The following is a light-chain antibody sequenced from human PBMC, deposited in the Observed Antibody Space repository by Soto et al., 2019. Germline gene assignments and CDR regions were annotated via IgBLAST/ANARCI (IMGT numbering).Light chain of an antibody. Sequence: DIQMTQSPSSLSASVGDRVTITCRASQSISSYLNWYQQKPGKAPKLLIYAASSLQSGVPSRFSGSGSGTDSTLTISSLHPEEFATYNCQQSYSTPLTFGQGTRLEIK. J-gene: IGKJ5*01. CDR3: QQSYSTPLT. V-gene: IGKV1-39*01. CDR2: AAS. CDR1: QSISSY.